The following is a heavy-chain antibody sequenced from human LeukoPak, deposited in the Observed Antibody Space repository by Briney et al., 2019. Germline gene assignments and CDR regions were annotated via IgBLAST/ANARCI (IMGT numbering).Heavy chain of an antibody. CDR1: GFTFSHFW. CDR3: AREDGYCSGGNCYSYFDS. CDR2: IKKTGSET. J-gene: IGHJ4*02. D-gene: IGHD2-15*01. Sequence: GGSLRLSCAASGFTFSHFWMSWVRQAPGKGLEWVAYIKKTGSETYYVDSVKGRFTITRGNTRNSLFLQMHSLRAEDTAVYFCAREDGYCSGGNCYSYFDSWGQGTLVTVSS. V-gene: IGHV3-7*01.